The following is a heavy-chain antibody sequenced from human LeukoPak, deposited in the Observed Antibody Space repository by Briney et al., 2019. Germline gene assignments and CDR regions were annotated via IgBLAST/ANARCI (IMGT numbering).Heavy chain of an antibody. D-gene: IGHD2-21*01. J-gene: IGHJ4*02. Sequence: GGSLRLSCAASGFTFTNYAMTWVRQAPGKGLEWVSSISDTYATTYYTDSVKGRCTISRDNSKNTVSLLLNNLRAEDTAVYFCARHDSFIPFWGQGTLVTVSS. CDR2: ISDTYATT. CDR3: ARHDSFIPF. CDR1: GFTFTNYA. V-gene: IGHV3-23*01.